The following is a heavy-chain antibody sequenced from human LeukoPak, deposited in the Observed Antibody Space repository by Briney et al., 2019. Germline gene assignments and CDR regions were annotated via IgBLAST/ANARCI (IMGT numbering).Heavy chain of an antibody. CDR3: ARDDPDPPETTRYYYYGMDV. CDR1: GYTFTSYG. V-gene: IGHV1-18*01. CDR2: ISAYNGNT. J-gene: IGHJ6*02. D-gene: IGHD1-14*01. Sequence: ASVKVSCKASGYTFTSYGISWVRQAPGQGLEWMGWISAYNGNTNYAQKLQGRVTMTTDTSTSTAYMELRSLRSDDTAVYYCARDDPDPPETTRYYYYGMDVWGQGTTVTVSS.